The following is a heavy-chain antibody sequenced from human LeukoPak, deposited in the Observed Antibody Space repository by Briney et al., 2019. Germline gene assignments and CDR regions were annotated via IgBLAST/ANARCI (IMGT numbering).Heavy chain of an antibody. D-gene: IGHD5-24*01. J-gene: IGHJ3*02. CDR1: GYTFTGYY. V-gene: IGHV1-2*06. CDR3: ARVGDGLNDAFDM. CDR2: IKPKAGGT. Sequence: ASVKVSCKASGYTFTGYYMNWVRQAPGQGLEWLGRIKPKAGGTNFAESFQGRVTLTRDTSISTAYVELRRLRSDDTAVYYCARVGDGLNDAFDMWGQGTMVTVSS.